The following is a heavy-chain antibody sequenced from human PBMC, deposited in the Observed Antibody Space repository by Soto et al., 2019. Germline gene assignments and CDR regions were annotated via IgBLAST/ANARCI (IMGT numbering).Heavy chain of an antibody. Sequence: QVQLVQSGAEVKKPGASVKVSCKASGYTFTGYYMHWVRQAPGQGLEWMGWINPNSGGTNYAQKFQGWVTMTRDTSINTADMELSRLRSDDTAVYYCARERGWGPLGYFDYWGQGTLVTVSS. V-gene: IGHV1-2*04. CDR3: ARERGWGPLGYFDY. D-gene: IGHD3-16*01. CDR2: INPNSGGT. J-gene: IGHJ4*02. CDR1: GYTFTGYY.